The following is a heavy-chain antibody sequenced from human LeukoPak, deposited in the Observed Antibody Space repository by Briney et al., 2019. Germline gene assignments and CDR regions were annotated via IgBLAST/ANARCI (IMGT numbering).Heavy chain of an antibody. CDR3: ARGIVVVPAAILGIGAFDI. Sequence: SETLSLTCAVSGGSISSGGYSWSWIRQPPGKGLEWIGYIYHSGSTYYNPSLKSRFTISVDRSKNQFSLKLSSVTAADTAVYYCARGIVVVPAAILGIGAFDIWGQGTMVTVSS. CDR2: IYHSGST. J-gene: IGHJ3*02. V-gene: IGHV4-30-2*01. CDR1: GGSISSGGYS. D-gene: IGHD2-2*01.